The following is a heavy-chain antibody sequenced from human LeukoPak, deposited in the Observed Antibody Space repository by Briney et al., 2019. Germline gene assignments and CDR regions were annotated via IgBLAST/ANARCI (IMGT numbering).Heavy chain of an antibody. Sequence: RGESLKISCKGSGYSFTSYWIGWVRQMPGKGLEWMGIIYPGDSDTRYSPSFQGQVTISADKSISTAYLQWSSLKASDTAMYYCAISGQGYCSGGSCYFPFYFDYWGQGTLVTVSS. CDR3: AISGQGYCSGGSCYFPFYFDY. CDR2: IYPGDSDT. CDR1: GYSFTSYW. J-gene: IGHJ4*02. D-gene: IGHD2-15*01. V-gene: IGHV5-51*01.